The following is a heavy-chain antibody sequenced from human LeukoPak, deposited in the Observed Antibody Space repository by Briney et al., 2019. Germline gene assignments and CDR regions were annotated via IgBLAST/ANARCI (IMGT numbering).Heavy chain of an antibody. J-gene: IGHJ3*02. Sequence: PGGSLRLSCAASRFTFSTYWMSWVRQAPGKGLEWVANIKQDGSEKYYVDSVKGRFTISRDNAKNSLYLQMNSLRAEDTAVYYCAKDLESSGWYPGHAFDIWGQGTMVTVSS. CDR3: AKDLESSGWYPGHAFDI. CDR1: RFTFSTYW. D-gene: IGHD6-19*01. V-gene: IGHV3-7*03. CDR2: IKQDGSEK.